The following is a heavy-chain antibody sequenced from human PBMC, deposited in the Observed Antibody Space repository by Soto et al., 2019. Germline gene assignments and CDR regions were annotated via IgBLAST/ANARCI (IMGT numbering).Heavy chain of an antibody. V-gene: IGHV4-30-4*01. CDR1: GGSISSGDYY. D-gene: IGHD3-10*01. Sequence: SETLSLTCTVSGGSISSGDYYWSWIRKPPGKGLEWIGYIYYSGSTYYNPSLKSRVTISVDTSKNQFSLKLSSVTAADTAVYYCARDAYGSGSYSYYYGMDVWGQGTTVTVSS. CDR2: IYYSGST. CDR3: ARDAYGSGSYSYYYGMDV. J-gene: IGHJ6*02.